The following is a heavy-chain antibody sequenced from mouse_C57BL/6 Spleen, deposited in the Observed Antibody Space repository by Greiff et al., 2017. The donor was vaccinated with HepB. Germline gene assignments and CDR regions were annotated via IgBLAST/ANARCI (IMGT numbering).Heavy chain of an antibody. J-gene: IGHJ4*01. V-gene: IGHV1-9*01. CDR2: ILPGSGST. Sequence: QVQLQQSGAELMKPGASVKLSCKATGYTFTGYWIEWVKQRPGHGLEWIGEILPGSGSTNYNEKFKGKVTFNADTSTNTAYMQLSSLTTEDSAIYYCANMLRRYAMDYWGQGTSVTVSS. CDR1: GYTFTGYW. D-gene: IGHD2-12*01. CDR3: ANMLRRYAMDY.